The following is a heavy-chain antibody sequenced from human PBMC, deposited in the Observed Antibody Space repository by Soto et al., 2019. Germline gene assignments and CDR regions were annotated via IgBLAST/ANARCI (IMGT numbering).Heavy chain of an antibody. D-gene: IGHD2-2*01. J-gene: IGHJ5*02. V-gene: IGHV3-23*01. CDR3: AKAVTQLLSRQWFDP. CDR1: GFTFSSYA. CDR2: ISGSGGST. Sequence: EVQLLEAGGGLVQPGGSLRLSCAASGFTFSSYAMSWVRQAPGKGLEWVSAISGSGGSTYYADSVKGRFTISRDNSKNTLYLQMNSLRAEDTAVYYCAKAVTQLLSRQWFDPWGQGTLVTVSS.